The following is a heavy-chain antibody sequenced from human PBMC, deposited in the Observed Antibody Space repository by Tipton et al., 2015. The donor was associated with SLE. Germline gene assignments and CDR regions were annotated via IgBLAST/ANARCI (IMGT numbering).Heavy chain of an antibody. D-gene: IGHD5-12*01. Sequence: TLSLTCAVYGGSFSGYYWSWIRQPPGKGLEWIGEISHSGSTNYNPSLKSRVTISVDTSKNQFSLKLSSVTAADTAVYYCARGGYSGYDSGPYYYYGTDVWGQGTTVTVSS. CDR1: GGSFSGYY. J-gene: IGHJ6*02. V-gene: IGHV4-34*01. CDR2: ISHSGST. CDR3: ARGGYSGYDSGPYYYYGTDV.